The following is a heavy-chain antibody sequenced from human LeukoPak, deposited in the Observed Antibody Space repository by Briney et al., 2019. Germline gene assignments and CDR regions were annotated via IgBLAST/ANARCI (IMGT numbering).Heavy chain of an antibody. J-gene: IGHJ4*02. V-gene: IGHV1-2*04. CDR2: INPNSGGT. Sequence: ASVKVSCKASGYTFTGYYMHWERQAPGPWLEWMGWINPNSGGTNYAQKFQGWVTMTRDTSISTAYMELSRLRSDDTAVYYCARGNSSSSRWAIDYWGQGTLVTVSS. CDR3: ARGNSSSSRWAIDY. D-gene: IGHD6-6*01. CDR1: GYTFTGYY.